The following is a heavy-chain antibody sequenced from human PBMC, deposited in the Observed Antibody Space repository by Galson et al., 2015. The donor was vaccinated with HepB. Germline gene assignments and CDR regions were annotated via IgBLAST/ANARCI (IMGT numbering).Heavy chain of an antibody. CDR3: ARQGRGYSYGYREGKDYYYYYGMDV. CDR1: GGSISSYY. J-gene: IGHJ6*02. Sequence: SETLSLTCTVSGGSISSYYWSWIRQPPGKGLEWIGYIYYSGSTNYNPSLKSRVTISVDTSKNQFSLKLSSVTAADTAVYYCARQGRGYSYGYREGKDYYYYYGMDVWGQGTTVTVSS. D-gene: IGHD5-18*01. CDR2: IYYSGST. V-gene: IGHV4-59*08.